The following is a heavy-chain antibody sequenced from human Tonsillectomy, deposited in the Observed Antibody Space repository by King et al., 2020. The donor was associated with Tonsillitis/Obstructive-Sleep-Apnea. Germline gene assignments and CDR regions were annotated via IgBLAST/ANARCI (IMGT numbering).Heavy chain of an antibody. J-gene: IGHJ3*02. Sequence: VQLVQSGAEVKKPGASVKVSCQASGYTFTSYGISWVRQAPGQGLEWMGWISAYNGNTNYAQKLQGRVTMTTDTSTSTAYMELRSLRSDDTAVYYCARWGYCSSTSCYDAFDIWGQGTMVTVSS. CDR1: GYTFTSYG. V-gene: IGHV1-18*01. D-gene: IGHD2-2*01. CDR3: ARWGYCSSTSCYDAFDI. CDR2: ISAYNGNT.